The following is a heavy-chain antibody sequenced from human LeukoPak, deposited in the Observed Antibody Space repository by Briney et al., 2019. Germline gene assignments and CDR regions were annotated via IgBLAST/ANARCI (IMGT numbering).Heavy chain of an antibody. CDR1: GGAFSGYY. Sequence: SETLSLTCAVYGGAFSGYYWSWIRQPPGKGLEWIGEINHSGSTNYNPSLRSRVTIAIDTSKSQFSLKLTSVTAADTAVYYCARQSFAPFQVGPETPIESWGQGTLVTVSS. CDR2: INHSGST. J-gene: IGHJ4*02. V-gene: IGHV4-34*01. CDR3: ARQSFAPFQVGPETPIES. D-gene: IGHD1-26*01.